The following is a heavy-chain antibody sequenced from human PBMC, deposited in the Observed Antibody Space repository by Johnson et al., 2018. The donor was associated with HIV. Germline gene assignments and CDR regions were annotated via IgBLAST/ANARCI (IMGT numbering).Heavy chain of an antibody. J-gene: IGHJ3*02. CDR1: GFTFSSYA. CDR2: IGSAGDT. Sequence: VQLMESGGGLVQPGGSLRLSCAASGFTFSSYAMHWVRQPTGKGLEWVSAIGSAGDTYYPDSVKGRFTISRDNSKNTLYLQMNRLRAEDTAVYYCAKDQGETYYNFWSGYLGDAFDIWGQGTMVTVSS. V-gene: IGHV3-23*01. D-gene: IGHD3-3*01. CDR3: AKDQGETYYNFWSGYLGDAFDI.